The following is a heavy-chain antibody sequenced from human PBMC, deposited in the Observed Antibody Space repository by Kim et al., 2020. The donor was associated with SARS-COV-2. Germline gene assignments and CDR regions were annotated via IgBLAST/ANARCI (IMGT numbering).Heavy chain of an antibody. Sequence: GGSLRLSCTASGFTFSGSNMHWVRQASGKGLEWVGLIRSKAQNYATAYSESMKGRFTISRDDSKNTAYLQMNGLKTEDTAIYYCTGYGASVDNWGQGTLVTVSS. CDR2: IRSKAQNYAT. J-gene: IGHJ4*02. CDR1: GFTFSGSN. V-gene: IGHV3-73*01. D-gene: IGHD4-17*01. CDR3: TGYGASVDN.